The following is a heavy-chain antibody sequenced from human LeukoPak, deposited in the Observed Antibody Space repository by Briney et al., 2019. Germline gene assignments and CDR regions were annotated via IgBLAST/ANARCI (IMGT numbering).Heavy chain of an antibody. D-gene: IGHD4-11*01. CDR1: GYTFTGYY. V-gene: IGHV1-2*02. J-gene: IGHJ6*03. Sequence: ASVTVSCKASGYTFTGYYMHWARQAPGQGLDWMGWINPNSGGTNYAQKFQGRVTMSRDTPIRTAYMELSRLRSDDTAVYYCARVATVTSYYYMDVWGKGTTVTVSS. CDR3: ARVATVTSYYYMDV. CDR2: INPNSGGT.